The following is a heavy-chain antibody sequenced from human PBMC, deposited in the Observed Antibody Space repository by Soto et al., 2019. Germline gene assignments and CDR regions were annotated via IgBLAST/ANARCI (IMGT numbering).Heavy chain of an antibody. Sequence: GGSLRLSCVGTGLNFDDFAMHWVRQAPRKGLEWVSGITWNSRVLAYADSVKGRFTISRDNARNSLYLQMDSLRDEDTALYYCAKGRYDFWSPYYFDSWGQGTLVTVSS. CDR3: AKGRYDFWSPYYFDS. CDR2: ITWNSRVL. D-gene: IGHD3-3*01. V-gene: IGHV3-9*01. CDR1: GLNFDDFA. J-gene: IGHJ4*02.